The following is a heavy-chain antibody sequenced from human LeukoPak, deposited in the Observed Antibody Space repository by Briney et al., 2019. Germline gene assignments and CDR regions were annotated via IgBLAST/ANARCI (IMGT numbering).Heavy chain of an antibody. V-gene: IGHV3-23*01. CDR1: GFTFSSYA. CDR3: AKAEGYDILTGLDY. J-gene: IGHJ4*02. D-gene: IGHD3-9*01. Sequence: GGSLRLSCATSGFTFSSYAMSRVRQAPGKGLEWVSGIGASGGSTYYADSVKGRFTISRDNSKNTLYLQMNSLRTEDTAVYYCAKAEGYDILTGLDYWGQGTLVTVSS. CDR2: IGASGGST.